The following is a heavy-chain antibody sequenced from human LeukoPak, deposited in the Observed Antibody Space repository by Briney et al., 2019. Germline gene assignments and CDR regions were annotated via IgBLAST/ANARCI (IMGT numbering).Heavy chain of an antibody. V-gene: IGHV1-2*02. CDR3: ARGEYSYGQYYYYMDV. D-gene: IGHD5-18*01. J-gene: IGHJ6*03. Sequence: GASVKVSCKASGYTFTGYYMHWVRQAPGQGLEWMGWINPNSGGTNYAQKFQGRVTMTRDTSISTAYMELSRLRSDDTAVYYCARGEYSYGQYYYYMDVWGKGTTVTVSS. CDR2: INPNSGGT. CDR1: GYTFTGYY.